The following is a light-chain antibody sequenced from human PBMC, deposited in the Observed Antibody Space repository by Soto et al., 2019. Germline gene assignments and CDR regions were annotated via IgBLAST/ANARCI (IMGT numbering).Light chain of an antibody. Sequence: EIVLTQSPGTLSLSPGERATLSCRASQSVSSSYLAWYQQKPGQAPRLLTYGASSRATGIPDRFSGSGSVTNFTLTISRLEPEDFAVYYCQQYGRSPPITFGQGTRLEIK. J-gene: IGKJ5*01. CDR1: QSVSSSY. CDR2: GAS. V-gene: IGKV3-20*01. CDR3: QQYGRSPPIT.